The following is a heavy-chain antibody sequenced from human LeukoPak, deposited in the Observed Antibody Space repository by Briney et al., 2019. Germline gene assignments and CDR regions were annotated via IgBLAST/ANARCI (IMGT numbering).Heavy chain of an antibody. CDR2: ISSSSSYI. CDR1: GFTFSSYS. V-gene: IGHV3-21*01. Sequence: GGSLRLSCAASGFTFSSYSMNWVRQAPGKGLEWVSSISSSSSYIYYADSVKGRFTISRDNAKNSLYLQMNSLRAEDTAVYYCARDHLRYDILTGYYSDAFDIWGQGTMVTVSS. D-gene: IGHD3-9*01. CDR3: ARDHLRYDILTGYYSDAFDI. J-gene: IGHJ3*02.